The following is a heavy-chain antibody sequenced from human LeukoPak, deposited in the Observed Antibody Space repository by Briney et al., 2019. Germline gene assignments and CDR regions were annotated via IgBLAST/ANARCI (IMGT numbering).Heavy chain of an antibody. Sequence: SETLSLTCAAYGLTFSGYYWSWIRQPPGKGLEWIGEINHSGSTNYNPSLKSRVTISVDTSKNQFSLKLSSVTAADTAVYYCASEGGVREKPFDYWGQGTLVTVSS. CDR3: ASEGGVREKPFDY. D-gene: IGHD3-16*01. J-gene: IGHJ4*02. CDR1: GLTFSGYY. V-gene: IGHV4-34*08. CDR2: INHSGST.